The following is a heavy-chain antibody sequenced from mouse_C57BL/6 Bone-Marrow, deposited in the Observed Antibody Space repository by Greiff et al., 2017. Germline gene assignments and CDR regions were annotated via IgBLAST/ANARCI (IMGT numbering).Heavy chain of an antibody. Sequence: VKLQESGAELMKPGASVKLSCKATGYTFTGYWIAWVKQRPGHGLEWLGEILPGSGSTNYNEKFKGKATVTADTSSNTAYMQLSSLTTEDSSVYYCARYGSSRDYFDYWGQGTTLTVSS. D-gene: IGHD1-1*01. J-gene: IGHJ2*01. CDR1: GYTFTGYW. V-gene: IGHV1-9*01. CDR2: ILPGSGST. CDR3: ARYGSSRDYFDY.